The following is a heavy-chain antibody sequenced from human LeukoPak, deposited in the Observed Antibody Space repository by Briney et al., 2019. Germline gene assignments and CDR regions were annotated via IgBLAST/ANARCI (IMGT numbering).Heavy chain of an antibody. CDR1: GFTFSNAW. D-gene: IGHD5-12*01. CDR3: ARGYVVDY. Sequence: GGSLRLSCAASGFTFSNAWMSWVRQAPGKGLEWVSVIYSGGSTYHADSVKGRFTISRDNSKNTVYLQMKSLRAEDTAVYYCARGYVVDYWGQGTLVTVSS. J-gene: IGHJ4*02. V-gene: IGHV3-53*01. CDR2: IYSGGST.